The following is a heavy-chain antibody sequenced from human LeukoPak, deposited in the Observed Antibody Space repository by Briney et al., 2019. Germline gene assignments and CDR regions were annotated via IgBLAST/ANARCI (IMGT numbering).Heavy chain of an antibody. CDR1: GFTFYDYA. J-gene: IGHJ1*01. V-gene: IGHV3-9*01. CDR2: ISWNSGSI. Sequence: GRSLRLSCAASGFTFYDYAMHWVWHAPGKGLERVSGISWNSGSIGYADSVKGRFTISRDNAKNSLYLQMNSLRAEDTALYYCAKDIGIAAADGYFQHWGQGTLVTVSS. CDR3: AKDIGIAAADGYFQH. D-gene: IGHD6-13*01.